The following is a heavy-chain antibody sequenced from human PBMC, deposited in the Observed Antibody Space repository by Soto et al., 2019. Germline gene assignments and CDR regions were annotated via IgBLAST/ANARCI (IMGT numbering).Heavy chain of an antibody. CDR3: ARSFNYEVCSSISCPNY. Sequence: SETLSLTCVVYGGSFSDYYWSWIRQPPGKGLEWIGEINHSGSTNYNPSLKSRVTISVDTSKNQFSLKLSSVTAADTAVYYCARSFNYEVCSSISCPNYWGQGTLVTVSS. CDR2: INHSGST. CDR1: GGSFSDYY. J-gene: IGHJ4*02. D-gene: IGHD2-2*01. V-gene: IGHV4-34*01.